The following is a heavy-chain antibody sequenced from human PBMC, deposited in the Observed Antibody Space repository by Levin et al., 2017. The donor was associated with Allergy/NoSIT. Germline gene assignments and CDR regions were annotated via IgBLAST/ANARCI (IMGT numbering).Heavy chain of an antibody. D-gene: IGHD6-19*01. V-gene: IGHV3-30*04. CDR3: AREGYTSDWWKAVDY. CDR1: GFTFSTYV. CDR2: ISYDGSIQ. J-gene: IGHJ4*02. Sequence: AGGSLRLSCAASGFTFSTYVMHWVRQAPGKGLEWVALISYDGSIQYYADSVNGRFTISRDNSKNTLFFQMNSLRAEDTAVYYCAREGYTSDWWKAVDYWGQGTLVTVSS.